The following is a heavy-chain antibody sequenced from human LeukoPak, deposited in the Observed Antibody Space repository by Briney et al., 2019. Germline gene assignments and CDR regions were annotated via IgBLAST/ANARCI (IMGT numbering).Heavy chain of an antibody. V-gene: IGHV4-31*03. CDR2: IHPSGML. CDR3: SRGLDSRKLGY. CDR1: GASFNSDDQY. J-gene: IGHJ4*02. Sequence: SETLSLTCTVSGASFNSDDQYWNWIRQSPGKCLEWIGSIHPSGMLYNNPSLESRVTMSRDTSKNPFSLNLNSVPAADTAVYFCSRGLDSRKLGYWGQGILVTVSS. D-gene: IGHD3-22*01.